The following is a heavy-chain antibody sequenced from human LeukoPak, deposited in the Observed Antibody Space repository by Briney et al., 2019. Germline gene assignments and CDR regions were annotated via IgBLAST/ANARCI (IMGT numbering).Heavy chain of an antibody. V-gene: IGHV4-59*11. CDR1: GDSIGSHY. D-gene: IGHD3-22*01. Sequence: PSETLSLTCTVSGDSIGSHYWSWIRQPPGKGQEWIGYIFYVGSTNYNPSLKSRVTISVDTSKNQFSLKLNSVTAADTAVFYCARDYYDSRGEAFDIWGQGTMVTVSS. J-gene: IGHJ3*02. CDR3: ARDYYDSRGEAFDI. CDR2: IFYVGST.